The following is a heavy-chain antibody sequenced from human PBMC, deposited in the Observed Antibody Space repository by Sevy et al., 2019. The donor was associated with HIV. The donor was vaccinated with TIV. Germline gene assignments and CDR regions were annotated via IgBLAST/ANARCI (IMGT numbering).Heavy chain of an antibody. D-gene: IGHD3-3*01. CDR2: ISDDSRYI. J-gene: IGHJ4*02. V-gene: IGHV3-21*04. CDR3: ARDFTNFGVVSGIDY. Sequence: GGSLRLSCAASGFTFRTYSMNWVRQAPGKGLEWLSSISDDSRYIYYSDSVKGRFTISKANTKNLLYLQINNLRVEDTAIYYCARDFTNFGVVSGIDYWGQGNLVTVSS. CDR1: GFTFRTYS.